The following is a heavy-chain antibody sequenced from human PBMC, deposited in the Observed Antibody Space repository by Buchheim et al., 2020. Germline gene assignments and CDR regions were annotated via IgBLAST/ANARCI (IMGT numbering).Heavy chain of an antibody. Sequence: QVQLVESGGGVVLPGRSLRLSCAASGFTFSNYGMHWVRQAPGKGLEWVAVIWYDGSKKYFADSVKGRFTISRDNSKNTLSLEMNSLRAEDTAVYFCACSSSGFFDHWGQGT. J-gene: IGHJ4*02. CDR2: IWYDGSKK. CDR3: ACSSSGFFDH. V-gene: IGHV3-33*01. CDR1: GFTFSNYG. D-gene: IGHD5-12*01.